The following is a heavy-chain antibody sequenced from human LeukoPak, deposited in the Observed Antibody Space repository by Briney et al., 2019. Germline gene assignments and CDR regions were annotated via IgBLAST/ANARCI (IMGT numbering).Heavy chain of an antibody. D-gene: IGHD4-17*01. CDR1: GFIFSDYY. CDR3: ARVSYGDSGSFDY. CDR2: IRSSSSYI. J-gene: IGHJ4*02. Sequence: GGSLRLSCPASGFIFSDYYMSWIRQAPRKRREWDSYIRSSSSYINSADSVKGRFPISRDNAKDSMYLQMNSLRAEDTAVYYCARVSYGDSGSFDYWGQGALVTVSS. V-gene: IGHV3-11*06.